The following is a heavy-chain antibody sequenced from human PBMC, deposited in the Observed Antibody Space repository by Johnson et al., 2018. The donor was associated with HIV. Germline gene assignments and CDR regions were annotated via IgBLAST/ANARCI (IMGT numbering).Heavy chain of an antibody. CDR1: GFTFSSYG. CDR3: AKWRIIYAFDI. CDR2: ISFAGVKK. V-gene: IGHV3-30*02. J-gene: IGHJ3*02. D-gene: IGHD3-16*01. Sequence: QVQLVESGGGLLKPGGSLRLSCAASGFTFSSYGMAWVRQAPGKGLEWVTVISFAGVKKYYADSVKGRFTISRDNSKNTLYLQMNSLRAEDTAVYYCAKWRIIYAFDIWGQGTMVTVSS.